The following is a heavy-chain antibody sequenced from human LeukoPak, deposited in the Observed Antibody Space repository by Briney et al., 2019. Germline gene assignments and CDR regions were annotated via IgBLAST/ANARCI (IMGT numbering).Heavy chain of an antibody. CDR2: ISSSGSTI. J-gene: IGHJ4*02. CDR3: ARDTDPESYYDILTGYDY. D-gene: IGHD3-9*01. CDR1: GFTFSDYY. V-gene: IGHV3-11*01. Sequence: GGSLRLSCAASGFTFSDYYMSWIRQAPGKGLEWVSYISSSGSTIYYADSVKGRFTISRDNAKNSLYLQMNSLRAEDTAVYYCARDTDPESYYDILTGYDYWGQGTLVTVSS.